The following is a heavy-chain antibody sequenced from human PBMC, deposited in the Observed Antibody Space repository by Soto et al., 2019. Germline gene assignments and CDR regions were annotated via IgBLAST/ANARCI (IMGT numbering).Heavy chain of an antibody. V-gene: IGHV3-30*18. CDR2: ISYDGSNK. D-gene: IGHD1-26*01. J-gene: IGHJ4*02. Sequence: GGSLRLSCAASGFTFSSYGMHWVRQAPGKGLEWVAVISYDGSNKYYADSVKGRFTISRDNSKNTLYLQMNSLRAEDTAVYYCAKDASGSYPDYWGQGTLVTVSS. CDR3: AKDASGSYPDY. CDR1: GFTFSSYG.